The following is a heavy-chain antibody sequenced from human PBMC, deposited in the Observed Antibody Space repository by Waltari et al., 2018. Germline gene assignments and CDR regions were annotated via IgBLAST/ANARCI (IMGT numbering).Heavy chain of an antibody. V-gene: IGHV3-21*01. CDR1: GFTFCYYT. CDR2: ITSEGTHT. D-gene: IGHD3-22*01. CDR3: ARDRRPTLILGSGAFDI. J-gene: IGHJ3*02. Sequence: EVQLVESGGVLVGPGGSLSLSCESSGFTFCYYTLTWGRQAPGKGPEGISLITSEGTHTTYADSVRGRFTISRNNAKNSLVLQINGLRADDTAVYYCARDRRPTLILGSGAFDIWGQGIKVNVSS.